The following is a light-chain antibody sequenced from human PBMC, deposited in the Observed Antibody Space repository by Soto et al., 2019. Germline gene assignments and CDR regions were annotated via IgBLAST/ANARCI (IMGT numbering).Light chain of an antibody. CDR3: QQYGISPYT. Sequence: DIVLTQSPGTLSLSPGERATLSCRASQSVSNSYLAWYQQRPGQAPRLLIYGASSRATGIPDRFGGSGSGTDFTLTISRLEPEDFAVYYCQQYGISPYTFGQGTKLENK. V-gene: IGKV3-20*01. CDR2: GAS. CDR1: QSVSNSY. J-gene: IGKJ2*01.